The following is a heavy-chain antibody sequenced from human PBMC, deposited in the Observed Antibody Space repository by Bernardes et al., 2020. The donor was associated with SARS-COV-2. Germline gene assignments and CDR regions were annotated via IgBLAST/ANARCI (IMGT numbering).Heavy chain of an antibody. Sequence: SETLSLTCTVSGGSMSRYYWSWMRQAPGKGLEWIGYIYYSGNTNYNPSLKSRVTISPDTAKSQFSLNLSAVTAADTAVYYCARGAGGSGYTYWGQGTLVTVSS. CDR1: GGSMSRYY. CDR3: ARGAGGSGYTY. V-gene: IGHV4-59*01. CDR2: IYYSGNT. D-gene: IGHD3-10*01. J-gene: IGHJ4*02.